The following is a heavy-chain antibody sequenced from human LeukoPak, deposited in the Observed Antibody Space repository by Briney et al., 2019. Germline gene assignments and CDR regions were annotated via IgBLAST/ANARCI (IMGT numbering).Heavy chain of an antibody. CDR3: ARCPRRARWFREFHKYYYYYYMDV. J-gene: IGHJ6*03. V-gene: IGHV1-8*01. CDR2: MNPNSGNT. Sequence: ASVKVSCKASGYTFTSYDINWVRQATGQGLEWMGWMNPNSGNTGYAQKFQGRVTMTRNTSISTAYMELSSLRSEDTAVYYCARCPRRARWFREFHKYYYYYYMDVWGKGTTVTVSS. CDR1: GYTFTSYD. D-gene: IGHD3-10*01.